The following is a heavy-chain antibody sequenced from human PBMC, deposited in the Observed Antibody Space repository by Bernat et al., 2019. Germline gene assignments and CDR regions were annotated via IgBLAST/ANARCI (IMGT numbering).Heavy chain of an antibody. CDR1: GFTFTSSA. J-gene: IGHJ4*02. CDR3: AAANLGGGVYFDY. CDR2: IVVGSGNT. Sequence: QMQLVQSGPEVKKPGTSVKVSCKASGFTFTSSAVQWVRQARGQRLEWIGWIVVGSGNTNYAQKFQERVTVTRDMSTSTAYMELSSLRAEDTAVYYCAAANLGGGVYFDYWGRGTLVTVAS. V-gene: IGHV1-58*01. D-gene: IGHD3-16*01.